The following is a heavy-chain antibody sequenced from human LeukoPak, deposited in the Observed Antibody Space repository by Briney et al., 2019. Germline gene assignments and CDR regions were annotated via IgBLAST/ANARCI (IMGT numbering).Heavy chain of an antibody. CDR3: ARAYYYTANY. J-gene: IGHJ4*02. V-gene: IGHV1-2*02. CDR2: INPNTGVT. Sequence: ASVKVSCKASGYAFTDYYVHWVRQAPGQGLEWMGWINPNTGVTNYAQTFQGRVTMSRDTSVSTAYMELSGLRSDDTAVYYCARAYYYTANYWGQGTLVTVPS. CDR1: GYAFTDYY. D-gene: IGHD3-3*01.